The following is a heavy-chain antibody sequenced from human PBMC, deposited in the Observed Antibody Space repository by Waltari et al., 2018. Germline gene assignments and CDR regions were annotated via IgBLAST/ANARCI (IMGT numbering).Heavy chain of an antibody. Sequence: QVQLVQSGAEVKKPGASVKVSCKASGYTFTGYYMHWVRQAPGQGLEWMGRINPNSGGTNYAQKFQGRVTMTRDTSISTAYMELSRLRSDDTAVYYCARGAVRITGTTHLFGYWGQGTLVTVSS. CDR3: ARGAVRITGTTHLFGY. CDR1: GYTFTGYY. V-gene: IGHV1-2*06. J-gene: IGHJ4*02. CDR2: INPNSGGT. D-gene: IGHD1-20*01.